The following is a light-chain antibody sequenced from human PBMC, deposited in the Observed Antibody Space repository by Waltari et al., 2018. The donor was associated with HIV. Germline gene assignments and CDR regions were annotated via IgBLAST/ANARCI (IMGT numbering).Light chain of an antibody. CDR1: DSDFGLYNF. Sequence: SAVTQPASVSGLPGQSITISCTGGDSDFGLYNFFSCYQQHPGRVPRLILYDVDSRAPGISDRFSGSRSGPTASLNISRLRAEDEADYYCASFTGDDTLLFGGGTKVTVL. V-gene: IGLV2-14*03. J-gene: IGLJ3*02. CDR3: ASFTGDDTLL. CDR2: DVD.